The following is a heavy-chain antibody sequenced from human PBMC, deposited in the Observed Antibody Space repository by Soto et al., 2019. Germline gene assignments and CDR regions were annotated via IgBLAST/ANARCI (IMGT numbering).Heavy chain of an antibody. D-gene: IGHD3-3*01. CDR1: GFTFTSST. CDR2: IVVGSGNT. Sequence: QMQLVQSGPEVKKPGTSVKVSCKASGFTFTSSTMQWVRQARGQRLEWVGWIVVGSGNTNDAQKFQGRVTITRDMHTSKAYMEMSSLRSAATAAYYCAAGKYDFWSGYDYWGQGTQVTVSS. J-gene: IGHJ4*02. CDR3: AAGKYDFWSGYDY. V-gene: IGHV1-58*02.